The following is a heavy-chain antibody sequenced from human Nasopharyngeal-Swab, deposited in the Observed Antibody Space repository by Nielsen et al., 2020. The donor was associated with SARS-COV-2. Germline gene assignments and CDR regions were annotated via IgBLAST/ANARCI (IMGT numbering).Heavy chain of an antibody. D-gene: IGHD6-13*01. CDR1: GYSFTSYW. CDR3: ARLRSSSWYDPGDFQH. J-gene: IGHJ1*01. V-gene: IGHV5-51*01. Sequence: GGSLRLSCKGSGYSFTSYWIGWVRQMPGKGLEWMGISYPGDSDTRYSPSFQGQVTISADKSISTAYLQWSSLKASDTAMYYCARLRSSSWYDPGDFQHWGQGTLVTVSS. CDR2: SYPGDSDT.